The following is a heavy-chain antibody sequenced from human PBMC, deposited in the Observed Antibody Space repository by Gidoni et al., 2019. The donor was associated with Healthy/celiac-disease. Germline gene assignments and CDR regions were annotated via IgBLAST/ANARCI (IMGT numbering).Heavy chain of an antibody. CDR1: GFTFSSYW. V-gene: IGHV3-7*01. CDR3: ARVRTYYYGSGSLPFDY. CDR2: IKQDGSEK. Sequence: EVQLVVSGGGFVQPGGSLRLSCAPSGFTFSSYWMSWVRQAPGKGLEWVANIKQDGSEKYYVDSVKGRFTISRDNAKNTLYLQMNSLRAEDTAVYYCARVRTYYYGSGSLPFDYWGQGTLVTVSS. D-gene: IGHD3-10*01. J-gene: IGHJ4*02.